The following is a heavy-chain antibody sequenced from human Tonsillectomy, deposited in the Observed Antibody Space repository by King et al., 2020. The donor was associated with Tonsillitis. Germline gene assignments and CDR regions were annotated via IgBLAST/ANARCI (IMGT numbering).Heavy chain of an antibody. J-gene: IGHJ6*02. Sequence: VQLVESGGGLVKPGGSLRLSCAASGLTFSDYYMSWIRQAPGKGLEWVSYISGSGSTIYYADSVKGRFTISRDNAKNSLYLQMNSLRAEDTAVYYCGGAYSYGSGTYRIYYGMDVWGQGTTVTVSS. V-gene: IGHV3-11*01. CDR3: GGAYSYGSGTYRIYYGMDV. CDR1: GLTFSDYY. D-gene: IGHD3-10*01. CDR2: ISGSGSTI.